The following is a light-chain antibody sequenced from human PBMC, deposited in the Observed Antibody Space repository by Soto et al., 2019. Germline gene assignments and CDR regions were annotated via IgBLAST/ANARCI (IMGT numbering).Light chain of an antibody. Sequence: EIVLTQSPATLSLSPGERATLSCRASQSVSSYLAWYQQKPGQAPRLLIYDASNRATGIPARFSGSGSGTDFTLTISSLEPEDFAVYYCQQYNFWPETFGQGTKVEIK. V-gene: IGKV3-11*01. CDR1: QSVSSY. J-gene: IGKJ1*01. CDR3: QQYNFWPET. CDR2: DAS.